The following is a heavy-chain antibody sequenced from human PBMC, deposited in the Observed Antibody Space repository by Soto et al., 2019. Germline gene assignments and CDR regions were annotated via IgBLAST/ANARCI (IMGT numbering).Heavy chain of an antibody. Sequence: SETLSLTCAVSGGSISSYYWSWIRQPPGKGLEWIGYIYNSGNTNYNPSLKSPVTISVDTSKNQFSLKLTSVTAADTAVYYCARAAGFGEIFFDYWGQGTLVTVSS. J-gene: IGHJ4*02. CDR2: IYNSGNT. D-gene: IGHD3-10*01. CDR1: GGSISSYY. CDR3: ARAAGFGEIFFDY. V-gene: IGHV4-59*01.